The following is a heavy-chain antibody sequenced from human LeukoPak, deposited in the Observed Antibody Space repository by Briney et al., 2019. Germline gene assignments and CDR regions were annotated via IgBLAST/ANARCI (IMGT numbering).Heavy chain of an antibody. D-gene: IGHD3-10*01. V-gene: IGHV3-74*01. CDR3: RHNYGYDY. CDR2: SHNDGNSV. J-gene: IGHJ4*02. CDR1: GFMFNRYW. Sequence: GGSLRLSCAASGFMFNRYWMHWVRQVPGKEMVWVSHSHNDGNSVSYADSVKGRFTVSRDNAKNTLYLQMNRLRAEDTAVYCVRHNYGYDYWGQGTLVTVSS.